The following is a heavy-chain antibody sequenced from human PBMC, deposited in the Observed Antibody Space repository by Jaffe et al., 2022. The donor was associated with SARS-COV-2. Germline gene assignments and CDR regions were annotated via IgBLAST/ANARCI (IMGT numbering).Heavy chain of an antibody. CDR1: GFTFSSYA. Sequence: EVQLLESGGGLVQPGGSLRLSCAASGFTFSSYAMSWVRQAPGKGLEWVSAISGSGGSTYYADSVKGRFTISRDNSKNTLYLQMNSLRAEDTAVYYCAPPLADWNYVHYWGQGTLVTVSS. CDR2: ISGSGGST. D-gene: IGHD1-1*01. J-gene: IGHJ4*02. CDR3: APPLADWNYVHY. V-gene: IGHV3-23*01.